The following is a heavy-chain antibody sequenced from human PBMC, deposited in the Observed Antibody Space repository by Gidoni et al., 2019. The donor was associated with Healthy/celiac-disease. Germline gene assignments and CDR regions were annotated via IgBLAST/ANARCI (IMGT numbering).Heavy chain of an antibody. V-gene: IGHV3-30-3*01. D-gene: IGHD3-10*01. CDR1: GFTFSSYA. CDR3: ARDPYGSGSSVDY. CDR2: ISYDGSNK. Sequence: QVQLVESGGGVVQPGRSLRLSCAASGFTFSSYAMHWVRQAPGKGLEWVAVISYDGSNKYYADSVKGRFTISRDNSKNTLYLQMNSLRAEDTAVYYCARDPYGSGSSVDYWGQGTLVTVSS. J-gene: IGHJ4*02.